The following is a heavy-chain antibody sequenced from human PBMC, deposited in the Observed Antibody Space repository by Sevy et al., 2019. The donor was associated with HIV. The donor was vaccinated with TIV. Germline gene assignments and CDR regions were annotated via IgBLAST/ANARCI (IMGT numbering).Heavy chain of an antibody. CDR1: GYTFTGYY. D-gene: IGHD3-22*01. J-gene: IGHJ4*02. CDR3: ARMGDYFDSSGYYPLKY. Sequence: ASVKVACKASGYTFTGYYVHWLRQAPGQGLEWMGCINPKTGGTYFAKKFQDRVSMTTGTSITTAYMELSGLRFDETAVYYGARMGDYFDSSGYYPLKYWGQGTLVSVSS. V-gene: IGHV1-2*02. CDR2: INPKTGGT.